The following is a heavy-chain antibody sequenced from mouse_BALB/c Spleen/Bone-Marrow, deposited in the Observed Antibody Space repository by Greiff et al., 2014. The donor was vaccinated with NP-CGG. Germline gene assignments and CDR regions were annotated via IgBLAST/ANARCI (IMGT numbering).Heavy chain of an antibody. Sequence: LQESGPELVKPGASVKMSCKASGYTFTSYILHWVKQKPGQGLEWIGYINPYNDGTKYNEKFKGKATLTSDKFSSATYMELSSLTSEDSAVYYCARGGGHYFDYWGQGTTLTVSS. CDR2: INPYNDGT. CDR3: ARGGGHYFDY. CDR1: GYTFTSYI. V-gene: IGHV1-14*01. J-gene: IGHJ2*01.